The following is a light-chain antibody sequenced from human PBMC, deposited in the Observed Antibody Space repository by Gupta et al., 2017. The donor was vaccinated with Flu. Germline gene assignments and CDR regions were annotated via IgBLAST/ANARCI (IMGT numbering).Light chain of an antibody. V-gene: IGKV3-20*01. Sequence: ERATLSCRASQSVSSSYLAWFQQKPGQAPRLLIYGASSRATGIPDRFSASGSGTDFTLTISRLEPEDFAVYYCQQYGGSPRTFGQGTKVEIK. CDR3: QQYGGSPRT. J-gene: IGKJ1*01. CDR1: QSVSSSY. CDR2: GAS.